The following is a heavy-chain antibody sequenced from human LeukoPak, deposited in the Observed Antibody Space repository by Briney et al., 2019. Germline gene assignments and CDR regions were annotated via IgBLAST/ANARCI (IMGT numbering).Heavy chain of an antibody. CDR1: GYTLTGCY. CDR3: APGGYSSGWPHH. CDR2: INPNSGGT. V-gene: IGHV1-2*02. Sequence: ASVKVSCKASGYTLTGCYMHWVRQAPGQGLEWMGWINPNSGGTNYAQKFQGRVTMTRDTSISTAYMELSRLRSDDTAVYYCAPGGYSSGWPHHWGQGTLVTVSS. D-gene: IGHD6-19*01. J-gene: IGHJ1*01.